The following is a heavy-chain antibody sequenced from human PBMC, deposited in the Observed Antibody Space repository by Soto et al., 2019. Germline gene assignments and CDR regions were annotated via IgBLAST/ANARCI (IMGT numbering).Heavy chain of an antibody. Sequence: EVQLVESGGGLIQPGGSLRLSCAASGFTVSSNYMSWVRQAPGKGLEWVSVIYSSGSTYYADSVKGRFTISRDNSKNTLYLQMNSLRAEDTAVYYCARDRVESGYPEYFQHSGQGTLVTVSS. CDR3: ARDRVESGYPEYFQH. D-gene: IGHD3-22*01. V-gene: IGHV3-53*01. CDR2: IYSSGST. CDR1: GFTVSSNY. J-gene: IGHJ1*01.